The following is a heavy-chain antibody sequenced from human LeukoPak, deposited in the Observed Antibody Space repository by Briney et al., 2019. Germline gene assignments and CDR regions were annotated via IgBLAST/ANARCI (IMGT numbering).Heavy chain of an antibody. CDR1: GGSISSYY. CDR3: ARVGYSSGWPGRFDP. CDR2: IYYSGST. Sequence: SETLSLTCTVSGGSISSYYWSWIRQPPGKGLEWIGYIYYSGSTNYNPSLKSRVTISVDTSKNQFSLKLSSVTAADTAAYYCARVGYSSGWPGRFDPWGQGTLVTVSS. D-gene: IGHD6-19*01. J-gene: IGHJ5*02. V-gene: IGHV4-59*01.